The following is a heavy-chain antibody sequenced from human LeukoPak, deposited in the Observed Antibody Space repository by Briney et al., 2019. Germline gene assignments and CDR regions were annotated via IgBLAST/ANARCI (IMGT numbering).Heavy chain of an antibody. D-gene: IGHD3-3*01. J-gene: IGHJ5*02. Sequence: GESLEISCKGSGYIFTSYWIGWVRPLPGKGLEWMGIIYPGDSDTRYSPSFQGQVTISADKSISTAYLQWSSLEASDTAMYYCARQGLRFLELDPWGQGTLVTVSS. CDR3: ARQGLRFLELDP. CDR2: IYPGDSDT. CDR1: GYIFTSYW. V-gene: IGHV5-51*01.